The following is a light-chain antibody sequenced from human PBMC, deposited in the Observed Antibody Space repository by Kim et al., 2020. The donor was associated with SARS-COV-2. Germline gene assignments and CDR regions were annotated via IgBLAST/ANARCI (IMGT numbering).Light chain of an antibody. CDR3: QQRSNWLWT. J-gene: IGKJ1*01. Sequence: LSLSPGERAPLSCRASQSTYLAWYQQKPGQAPRLLIYDASDRATGIPARFSGSGSGTDFTLTISSLEPEDFAVYYCQQRSNWLWTFGQGTKVDIK. CDR2: DAS. V-gene: IGKV3-11*01. CDR1: QSTY.